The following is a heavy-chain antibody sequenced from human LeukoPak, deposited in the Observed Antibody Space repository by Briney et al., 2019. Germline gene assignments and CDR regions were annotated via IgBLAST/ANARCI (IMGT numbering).Heavy chain of an antibody. D-gene: IGHD1-1*01. J-gene: IGHJ4*02. CDR1: GFTFSSYG. Sequence: GRSLRLSCAASGFTFSSYGMHWVRQAPANGLEWVAVIWYDGSNKYYADSVKGRFTISRDNSKNTLYLQMNSLRAEDTAVYYCARGTGIRTYFDYWGQGTLVTVSS. CDR2: IWYDGSNK. V-gene: IGHV3-33*01. CDR3: ARGTGIRTYFDY.